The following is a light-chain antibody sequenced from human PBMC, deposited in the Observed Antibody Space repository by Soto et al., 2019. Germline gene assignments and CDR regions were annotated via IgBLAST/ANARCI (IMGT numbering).Light chain of an antibody. CDR3: SSYTSSRTLV. CDR1: SSDVGAYNV. CDR2: DVS. J-gene: IGLJ1*01. V-gene: IGLV2-14*03. Sequence: QSALTQPASVSGSPGQSITISCTGTSSDVGAYNVVYWYQQHPGTLPKLMIFDVSRRPSGVSDRFSGSKSGTTASLTITGLQAEDEGDYYCSSYTSSRTLVFGSGTKVTVL.